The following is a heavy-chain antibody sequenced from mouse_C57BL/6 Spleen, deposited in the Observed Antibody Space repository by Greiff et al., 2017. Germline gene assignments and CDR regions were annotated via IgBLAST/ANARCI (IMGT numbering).Heavy chain of an antibody. Sequence: QVQLKQSGPELVKPGASVKISCKASGYAFSSSWMNWVKQRPGKGLEWIGRIYPGDGDTNYNGKFKGKATLTADKSSSTAYLQLSSLASEDSAVYFCERGQYYGSSYGYFDVWGTGTTVTGSS. D-gene: IGHD1-1*01. CDR3: ERGQYYGSSYGYFDV. CDR1: GYAFSSSW. CDR2: IYPGDGDT. V-gene: IGHV1-82*01. J-gene: IGHJ1*03.